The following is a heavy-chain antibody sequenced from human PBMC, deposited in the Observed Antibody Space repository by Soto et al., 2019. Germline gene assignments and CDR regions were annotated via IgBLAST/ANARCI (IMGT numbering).Heavy chain of an antibody. CDR2: INSDGSST. Sequence: PGGSLRLSCAASGFTFSSYWMHWVRQAPGKGLVWVSRINSDGSSTSYADSVKGRFTISRDNAKNTLYLQMNSLRAEDTAVYYGASYSYYYDSSGYYYEDYWGQGTLVTVSS. CDR3: ASYSYYYDSSGYYYEDY. J-gene: IGHJ4*02. CDR1: GFTFSSYW. V-gene: IGHV3-74*01. D-gene: IGHD3-22*01.